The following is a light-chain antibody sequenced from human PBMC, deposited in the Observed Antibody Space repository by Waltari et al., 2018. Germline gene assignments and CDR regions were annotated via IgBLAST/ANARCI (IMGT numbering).Light chain of an antibody. CDR1: EDINTW. Sequence: DVQMTQSPSTLSASVGDRVTITCRAREDINTWLAWYQQKPGKAPKLLFSDAASLKSGVPSRFSGSGSGTDFTLTITSMQPDDFATYYCQHYKNFPLTFGGGTNVEV. CDR2: DAA. J-gene: IGKJ4*01. V-gene: IGKV1-5*01. CDR3: QHYKNFPLT.